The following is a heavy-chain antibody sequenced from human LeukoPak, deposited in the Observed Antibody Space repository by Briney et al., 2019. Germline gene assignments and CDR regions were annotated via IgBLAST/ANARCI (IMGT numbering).Heavy chain of an antibody. D-gene: IGHD4-17*01. V-gene: IGHV4-38-2*02. CDR3: ARFDDYGPRDY. J-gene: IGHJ4*02. Sequence: SETLSLTCTVSGYSISSGYYWGWIRQPPGKGLEWIGSIYHSGSTYYNPSLKSRVTISVDTSKNQFSLKLSSVTAADTAVYYCARFDDYGPRDYWGQGTLVTVSS. CDR2: IYHSGST. CDR1: GYSISSGYY.